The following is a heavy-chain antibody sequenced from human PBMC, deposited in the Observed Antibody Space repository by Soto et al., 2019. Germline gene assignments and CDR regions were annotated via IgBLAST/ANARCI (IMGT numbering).Heavy chain of an antibody. CDR2: IRSKANSCAT. CDR3: TNIITMVRGVIIRSASSGY. Sequence: GGSLRLSCAASGFTFSGSAMHWVRQASGKGLEWVGRIRSKANSCATAYAASVTGRVTISRDDSKNTANLQMNSLKTEDTAEYYCTNIITMVRGVIIRSASSGYWGQGTLVTVSS. V-gene: IGHV3-73*01. CDR1: GFTFSGSA. J-gene: IGHJ4*01. D-gene: IGHD3-10*01.